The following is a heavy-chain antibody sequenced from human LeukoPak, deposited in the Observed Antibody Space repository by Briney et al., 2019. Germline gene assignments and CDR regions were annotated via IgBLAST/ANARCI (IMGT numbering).Heavy chain of an antibody. CDR3: ATRANWNDVIFDY. J-gene: IGHJ4*02. V-gene: IGHV1-2*02. Sequence: SVKVSCKASGYTFTGYYMHWVRQAPGQGLEWMGWINPNSGGTNYAQKFQGRVTMTRDTSISTAYMELSRLRSDDTAVYYCATRANWNDVIFDYWGQGTLVTVSS. CDR1: GYTFTGYY. CDR2: INPNSGGT. D-gene: IGHD1-20*01.